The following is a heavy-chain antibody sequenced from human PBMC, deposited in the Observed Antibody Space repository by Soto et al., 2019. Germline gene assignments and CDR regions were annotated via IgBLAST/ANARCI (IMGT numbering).Heavy chain of an antibody. Sequence: QVQLVQSGAEVKKPGASVKVSCKASGYTFTSYGISWVRQAPGQGLEWMGWISAYNGNTNYAQKLQGRVTMTTDTFTSTAYMELRSLRSDDTAVYYCARDRSQYDYVWGSYRYTHFDYWGQGTLVTVSS. CDR1: GYTFTSYG. V-gene: IGHV1-18*01. D-gene: IGHD3-16*02. CDR3: ARDRSQYDYVWGSYRYTHFDY. CDR2: ISAYNGNT. J-gene: IGHJ4*02.